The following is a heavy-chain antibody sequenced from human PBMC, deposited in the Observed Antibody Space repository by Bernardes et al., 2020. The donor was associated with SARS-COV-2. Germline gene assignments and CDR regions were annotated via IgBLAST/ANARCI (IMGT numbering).Heavy chain of an antibody. CDR2: ISTSSSYI. CDR1: GFTFSSYT. CDR3: ARVDFSNLYYFDY. D-gene: IGHD4-4*01. J-gene: IGHJ4*02. Sequence: GRSLRLSCAASGFTFSSYTMNWVRQAPGKGLEWISSISTSSSYISYSDSVRGRFTISRDNAKNSVSLQMNSLRAEDTAVYYCARVDFSNLYYFDYWGQGTPVTVSS. V-gene: IGHV3-21*06.